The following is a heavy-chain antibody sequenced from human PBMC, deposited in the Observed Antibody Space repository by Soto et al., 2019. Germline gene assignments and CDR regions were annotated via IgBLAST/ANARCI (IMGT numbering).Heavy chain of an antibody. J-gene: IGHJ6*02. V-gene: IGHV3-48*02. Sequence: GGSQRLSCAASGFTFSSYSMNWVRQAPGKGLEWVSYISGSSRTIYYADSVKGRFSISRDNAKNSLYLQMSSLRDEDTAVYFCASLVGTTAYYYCGMDVWGQGTTV. CDR3: ASLVGTTAYYYCGMDV. CDR2: ISGSSRTI. D-gene: IGHD1-26*01. CDR1: GFTFSSYS.